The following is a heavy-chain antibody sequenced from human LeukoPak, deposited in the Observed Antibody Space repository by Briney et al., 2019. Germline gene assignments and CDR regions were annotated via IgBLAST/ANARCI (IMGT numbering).Heavy chain of an antibody. D-gene: IGHD1-26*01. CDR3: TRRELPDEYNWFDP. CDR1: GFSFSGSA. J-gene: IGHJ5*02. V-gene: IGHV3-73*01. Sequence: PGGSLRLSCAASGFSFSGSAMHWVRQASGKGLQWVGRIRSKANSCATAYAASVKGRFTISRDDSKNTAYLQMNSLKTEDTAVYHCTRRELPDEYNWFDPWGQGTLVTVSS. CDR2: IRSKANSCAT.